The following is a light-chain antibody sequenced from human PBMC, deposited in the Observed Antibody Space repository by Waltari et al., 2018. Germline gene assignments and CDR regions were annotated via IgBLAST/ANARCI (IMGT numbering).Light chain of an antibody. J-gene: IGKJ2*01. V-gene: IGKV3-20*01. CDR1: QTLNNNY. CDR2: AAS. CDR3: QQYGSSPDS. Sequence: EIVLTQSPGTLSLSAGERATLSCMASQTLNNNYLAWYQQKPGQSPGLLIFAASKRATGVPDRFSGSGSGTDFTLTISRLEPEDFAMYYCQQYGSSPDSFGQGARVDFK.